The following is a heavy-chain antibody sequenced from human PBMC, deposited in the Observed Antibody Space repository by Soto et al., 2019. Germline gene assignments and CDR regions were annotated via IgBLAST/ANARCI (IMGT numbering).Heavy chain of an antibody. V-gene: IGHV4-39*01. CDR2: IYYSGNT. Sequence: SETLSLTCTVSGGSISSSSYYWGWIRQPPGKGLEWIGSIYYSGNTYYNPSLKSRVTISVDTSKNHFSLKLSSVTAADAAVYYCTRRLTTIPFVEWYFDLWGRATLVTVSS. CDR1: GGSISSSSYY. J-gene: IGHJ2*01. D-gene: IGHD4-17*01. CDR3: TRRLTTIPFVEWYFDL.